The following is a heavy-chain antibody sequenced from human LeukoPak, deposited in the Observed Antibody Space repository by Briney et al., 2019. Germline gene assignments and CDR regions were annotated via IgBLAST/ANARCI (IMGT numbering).Heavy chain of an antibody. CDR3: ASADAFLDPSFDY. V-gene: IGHV3-48*01. Sequence: GGSLRLSCAASGFTFSSYSMNWVRQAPGKGLEWVSYISSSSSTIYYADSVKGRFTISRDNAKNSLYLQMNSLRAEDTAVYYCASADAFLDPSFDYWGQGTLVTVPS. J-gene: IGHJ4*02. D-gene: IGHD3/OR15-3a*01. CDR1: GFTFSSYS. CDR2: ISSSSSTI.